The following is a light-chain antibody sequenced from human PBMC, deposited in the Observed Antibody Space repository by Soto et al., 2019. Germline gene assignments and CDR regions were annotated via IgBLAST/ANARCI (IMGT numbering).Light chain of an antibody. CDR1: SSDVGGYNY. CDR2: DVS. Sequence: QSALTQPLSVSWSPGQSVTISCTGTSSDVGGYNYVSWYQQHPGKAPKLIIYDVSKRPSGVPDRFSGSKSGNTASLTISGLQAEDEADYYCCSSAGTYTSVFGGGTKLTVL. CDR3: CSSAGTYTSV. J-gene: IGLJ3*02. V-gene: IGLV2-11*01.